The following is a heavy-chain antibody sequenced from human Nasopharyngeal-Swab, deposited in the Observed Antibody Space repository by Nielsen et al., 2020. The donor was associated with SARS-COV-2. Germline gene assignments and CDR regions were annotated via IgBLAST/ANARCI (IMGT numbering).Heavy chain of an antibody. D-gene: IGHD4-17*01. CDR2: ISSSGSTI. V-gene: IGHV3-11*04. Sequence: GESLKISCAASGFTFSDYYMSWIRQAPGKGLEWVSYISSSGSTIYYADSVKGRFTISRDSAKNSLYLQMNSLRAEDTAVYYCARAGGDYYYYYYMDVWGKGTTVTVSS. CDR3: ARAGGDYYYYYYMDV. J-gene: IGHJ6*03. CDR1: GFTFSDYY.